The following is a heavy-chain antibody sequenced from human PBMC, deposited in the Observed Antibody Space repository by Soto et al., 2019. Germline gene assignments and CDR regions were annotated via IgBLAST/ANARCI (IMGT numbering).Heavy chain of an antibody. V-gene: IGHV3-21*01. CDR1: GFTFSSYS. Sequence: EVQLVESGGGLVKPGGSLRLSCAASGFTFSSYSMNWVRQAPGKGLEWVSSISSSRSYIYYADSVKGRFTISRDNAKNSLYLQMNSLRAEDTTVYYCARGRDDYGAPDAFDIWGQGTMVTVSS. CDR3: ARGRDDYGAPDAFDI. D-gene: IGHD4-17*01. J-gene: IGHJ3*02. CDR2: ISSSRSYI.